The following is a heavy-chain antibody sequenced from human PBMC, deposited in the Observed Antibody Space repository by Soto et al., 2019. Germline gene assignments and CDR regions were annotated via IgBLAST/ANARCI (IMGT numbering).Heavy chain of an antibody. CDR3: ARSMQWLIQSLDY. J-gene: IGHJ4*02. V-gene: IGHV4-39*01. CDR2: MYFSGST. Sequence: PSETLSLTCTVSGASISSSTHYWGWIRQPPGKGLEWIGSMYFSGSTYYNPSLKSRVTISVDTSNNQVSLKLSSVTAADTSVYFCARSMQWLIQSLDYWGQGTLVTVSS. CDR1: GASISSSTHY. D-gene: IGHD6-19*01.